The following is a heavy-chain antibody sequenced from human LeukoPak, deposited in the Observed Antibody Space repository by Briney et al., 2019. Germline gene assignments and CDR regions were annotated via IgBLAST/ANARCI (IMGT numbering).Heavy chain of an antibody. D-gene: IGHD2-2*01. J-gene: IGHJ5*02. V-gene: IGHV4-4*07. CDR2: VFSTVTN. CDR1: GESINIYH. CDR3: SRDQLFFEGDNWFDP. Sequence: SETLSLTCTVSGESINIYHWEWFRQPAGKGLEWIGRVFSTVTNNFNTSLKSRVTMSVDMSKNHVSLNLTSVTAADTAMYYCSRDQLFFEGDNWFDPWGQGIQVTVSS.